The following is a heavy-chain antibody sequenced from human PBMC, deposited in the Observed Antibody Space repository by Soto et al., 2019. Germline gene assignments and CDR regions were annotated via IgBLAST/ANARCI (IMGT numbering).Heavy chain of an antibody. V-gene: IGHV1-69*13. CDR1: GGTFSSYA. J-gene: IGHJ3*02. CDR3: AIPQIQQWLVHYAFDI. CDR2: VIPIFGTA. D-gene: IGHD6-19*01. Sequence: GASVKVSCKASGGTFSSYAIRWVRQARGQGLEWMGGVIPIFGTANYAQKYQGRVTITADESTSTAYMELSSLRSEDTAEYYCAIPQIQQWLVHYAFDIWGQGTMLTVS.